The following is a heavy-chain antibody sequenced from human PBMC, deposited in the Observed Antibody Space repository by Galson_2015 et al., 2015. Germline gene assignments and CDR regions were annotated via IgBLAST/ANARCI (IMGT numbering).Heavy chain of an antibody. CDR2: ISTNGGST. V-gene: IGHV3-23*01. Sequence: SLRLSCAASGFTFSSQAMTWVRQAPGKGLEWVSGISTNGGSTYYADSVKGRFTISRDNSKNTLYLQMNSLRAEDTAVYYCVRRFQFFDSGGQGPLVPVPS. J-gene: IGHJ4*02. CDR1: GFTFSSQA. D-gene: IGHD3-16*01. CDR3: VRRFQFFDS.